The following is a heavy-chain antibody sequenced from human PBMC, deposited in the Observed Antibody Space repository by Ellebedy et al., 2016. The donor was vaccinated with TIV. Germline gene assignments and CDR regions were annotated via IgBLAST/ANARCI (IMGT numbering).Heavy chain of an antibody. CDR1: GYTFTDYY. Sequence: AASVKVSCKTSGYTFTDYYIHWVRQAPGQGLEWMAWIKPNSGGTNYEQKFQGRVTVTRETSTSTAFLELSRLRSDDTAIYYCARDPVGVGPAFDVWGQGTMVTVSS. CDR2: IKPNSGGT. D-gene: IGHD4-23*01. J-gene: IGHJ3*01. V-gene: IGHV1-2*02. CDR3: ARDPVGVGPAFDV.